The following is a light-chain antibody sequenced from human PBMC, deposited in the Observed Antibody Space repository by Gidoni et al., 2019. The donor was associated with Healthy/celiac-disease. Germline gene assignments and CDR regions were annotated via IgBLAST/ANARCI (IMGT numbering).Light chain of an antibody. Sequence: GDSVTITCRASQSISSYLKWYQQKPGKAPKLLIYAASSVQSGVPSRFSGSGSGTDFTLTISSLQPEDYATYYCQQSYTTPPXVXQGTKVEIK. V-gene: IGKV1-39*01. CDR3: QQSYTTPPX. J-gene: IGKJ1*01. CDR1: QSISSY. CDR2: AAS.